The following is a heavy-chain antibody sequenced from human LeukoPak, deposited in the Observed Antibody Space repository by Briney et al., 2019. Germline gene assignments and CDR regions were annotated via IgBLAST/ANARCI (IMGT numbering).Heavy chain of an antibody. J-gene: IGHJ5*02. Sequence: SETLSLTCTVSGGSISSYYWSWIRQPAGKGLEWIGYNYYSGSTNYNPSLKSRVTISVDTSKNQFSLKLSSVTAADTAVYYCARSYYCSGGSCYTPWGQGTLVTVSS. CDR1: GGSISSYY. CDR3: ARSYYCSGGSCYTP. V-gene: IGHV4-59*01. D-gene: IGHD2-15*01. CDR2: NYYSGST.